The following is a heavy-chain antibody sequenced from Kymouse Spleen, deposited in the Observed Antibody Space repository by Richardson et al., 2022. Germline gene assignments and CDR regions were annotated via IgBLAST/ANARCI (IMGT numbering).Heavy chain of an antibody. CDR2: INHSGST. Sequence: QVQLQQWGAGLLKPSETLSLTCAVYGGSFSGYYWSWIRQPPGKGLEWIGEINHSGSTNYNPSLKSRVTISVDTSKNQFSLKLSSVTAADTAVYYCARGGDSSSSGSAFDIWGQGTMVTVSS. V-gene: IGHV4-34*01. J-gene: IGHJ3*02. CDR3: ARGGDSSSSGSAFDI. D-gene: IGHD6-6*01. CDR1: GGSFSGYY.